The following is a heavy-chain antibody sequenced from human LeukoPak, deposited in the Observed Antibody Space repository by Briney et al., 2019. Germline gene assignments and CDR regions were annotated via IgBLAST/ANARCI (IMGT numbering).Heavy chain of an antibody. CDR3: ARDSWLGYSGPLILNYYYYLMDV. CDR2: INPNSGGT. J-gene: IGHJ6*02. Sequence: ASVKVSCEASVYTFTVYYMHWVRQAPGQGLECMGWINPNSGGTKYAQKLRGGLTMTRDTSIRAAYMELSRLRSHDTAVYYCARDSWLGYSGPLILNYYYYLMDVWGQGTTVTVSS. D-gene: IGHD5-12*01. V-gene: IGHV1-2*02. CDR1: VYTFTVYY.